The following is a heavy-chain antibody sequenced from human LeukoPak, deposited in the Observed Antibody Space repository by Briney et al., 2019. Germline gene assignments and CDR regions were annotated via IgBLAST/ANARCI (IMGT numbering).Heavy chain of an antibody. CDR2: IRYDGSNK. D-gene: IGHD4-23*01. V-gene: IGHV3-30*02. J-gene: IGHJ4*02. CDR1: GFTFSSYG. Sequence: GSLRLSCAASGFTFSSYGMHWVRQAPGKGLEWVAFIRYDGSNKYYADSVKGRFTISRDNAKNSLYLHMNSLRAEDTAVYYCARDYGGSSPFDYWGQGTLVTVSS. CDR3: ARDYGGSSPFDY.